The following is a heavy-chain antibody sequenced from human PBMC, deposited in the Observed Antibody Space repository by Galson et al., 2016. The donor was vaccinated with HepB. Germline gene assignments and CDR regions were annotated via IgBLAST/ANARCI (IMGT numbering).Heavy chain of an antibody. CDR1: GFTFSTYS. Sequence: SLRLSCAASGFTFSTYSMNWDRQAPGKGLEWVSSISSSSTYIYYADSVKGRFTISRDNAKNSLYLQMNSLRAEDTAVYYCARGGYDFWSGYAPSTNWFDPWGQGTLVTVSS. D-gene: IGHD3-3*01. CDR3: ARGGYDFWSGYAPSTNWFDP. V-gene: IGHV3-21*01. CDR2: ISSSSTYI. J-gene: IGHJ5*02.